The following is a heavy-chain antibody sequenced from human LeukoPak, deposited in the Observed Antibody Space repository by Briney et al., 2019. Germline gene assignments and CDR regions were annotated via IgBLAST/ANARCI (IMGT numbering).Heavy chain of an antibody. J-gene: IGHJ3*02. V-gene: IGHV4-30-2*01. CDR3: ARKATTGPTKAAFDI. CDR1: GGSISSGGYS. CDR2: IYHSGST. Sequence: SQTLSLTCAVSGGSISSGGYSWSWIRQPPGKGLEWIGYIYHSGSTYYNPSLKGRVTISVDRSKNQFSLKLSSVTAADTAVYYCARKATTGPTKAAFDIWGQGTMVTVSS. D-gene: IGHD4-17*01.